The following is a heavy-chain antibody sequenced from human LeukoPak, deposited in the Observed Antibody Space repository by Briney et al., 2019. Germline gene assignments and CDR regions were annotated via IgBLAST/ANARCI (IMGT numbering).Heavy chain of an antibody. J-gene: IGHJ1*01. CDR2: TKSKTDGGTT. D-gene: IGHD2-2*01. CDR3: TARYCRSTSCYGEYFQR. Sequence: GSLRLSCAASGFTFSNAWMSWVRQAPGKGLEWVGRTKSKTDGGTTDYAAPVKGRFTISRDDSKNTLYLQMNSLKTEDTAVYYCTARYCRSTSCYGEYFQRWGQGTLVTVSS. CDR1: GFTFSNAW. V-gene: IGHV3-15*01.